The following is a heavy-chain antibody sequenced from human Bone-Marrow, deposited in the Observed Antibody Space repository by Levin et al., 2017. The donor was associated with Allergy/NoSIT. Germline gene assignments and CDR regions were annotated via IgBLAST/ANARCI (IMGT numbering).Heavy chain of an antibody. J-gene: IGHJ4*02. Sequence: PGESLKISCKATGYPFSSYVISWVRQAPGQGLEWMGRIIPIGDIANYAQKFQGRVTISADKSTSTAYMELSSLSAEETAVYYSAREVVGATLGWWGQGTLVTVSS. CDR3: AREVVGATLGW. CDR2: IIPIGDIA. D-gene: IGHD1-26*01. V-gene: IGHV1-69*04. CDR1: GYPFSSYV.